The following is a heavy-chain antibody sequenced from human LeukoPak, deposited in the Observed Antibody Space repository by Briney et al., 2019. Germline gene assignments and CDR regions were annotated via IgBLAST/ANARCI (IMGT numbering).Heavy chain of an antibody. V-gene: IGHV3-21*01. CDR1: GFTFSSYS. D-gene: IGHD2-15*01. CDR2: ISSSSSYI. CDR3: ARVRYCSGGSCYLTAPEEAFDI. Sequence: GGSLRLSCAASGFTFSSYSMNWVRQAPGKGLEWVSSISSSSSYIYYADSVKGRFTISRDNAKNSLYLQMNSLRAEDTAVYYCARVRYCSGGSCYLTAPEEAFDIWGQGTMVTVSS. J-gene: IGHJ3*02.